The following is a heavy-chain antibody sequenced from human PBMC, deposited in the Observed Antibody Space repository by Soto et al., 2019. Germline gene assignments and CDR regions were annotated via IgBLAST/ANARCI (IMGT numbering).Heavy chain of an antibody. V-gene: IGHV1-18*01. J-gene: IGHJ6*02. CDR2: ISAYNGNT. Sequence: ASVKASCKASGYTFTSYGISWVRQAPGQGLEWMGWISAYNGNTNYAQKLQGRVTMTTDTSTSTAYMELRSLRSDDTAVYYCARGNYDFWSGYPYGMDVWGQGTTVTVSS. CDR3: ARGNYDFWSGYPYGMDV. CDR1: GYTFTSYG. D-gene: IGHD3-3*01.